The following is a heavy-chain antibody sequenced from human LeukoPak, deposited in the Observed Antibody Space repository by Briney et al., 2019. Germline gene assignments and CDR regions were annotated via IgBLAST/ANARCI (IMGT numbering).Heavy chain of an antibody. CDR2: IGGSSTSI. J-gene: IGHJ4*02. Sequence: GGSLRLSCAASGFTFSTHSMNWVRQAPRKGLEWVSSIGGSSTSIYYADSAKGRFTISRDSAKNSLFLQMNSLRAEDTAVYYCARDTSEAFDYWGRGTLVSVSS. V-gene: IGHV3-21*01. CDR3: ARDTSEAFDY. D-gene: IGHD2-2*01. CDR1: GFTFSTHS.